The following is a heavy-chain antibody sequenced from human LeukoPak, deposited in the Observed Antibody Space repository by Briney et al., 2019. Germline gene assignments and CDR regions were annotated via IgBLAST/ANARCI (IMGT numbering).Heavy chain of an antibody. Sequence: GGSLRLSCAASGFTFRTYAMNWLPQAPGKGLEWVSGISGSGDNTHYADSVKGRFTISRDNSKNTLYLQMNSLRAEDTAVYYCAKGDDILTGYLSYFDYWGQGTLVTVSS. CDR1: GFTFRTYA. J-gene: IGHJ4*02. D-gene: IGHD3-9*01. CDR3: AKGDDILTGYLSYFDY. V-gene: IGHV3-23*01. CDR2: ISGSGDNT.